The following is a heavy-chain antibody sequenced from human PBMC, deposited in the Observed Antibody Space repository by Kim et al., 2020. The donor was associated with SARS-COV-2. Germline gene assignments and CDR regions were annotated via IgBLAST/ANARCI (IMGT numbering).Heavy chain of an antibody. V-gene: IGHV4-34*01. J-gene: IGHJ3*02. CDR3: ARDTVRGGDAFDI. Sequence: YNPSLKSRVTISVDTSKNQFSLKLSSVTAADTAVYYCARDTVRGGDAFDIWGQGTMVTVSS. D-gene: IGHD3-10*01.